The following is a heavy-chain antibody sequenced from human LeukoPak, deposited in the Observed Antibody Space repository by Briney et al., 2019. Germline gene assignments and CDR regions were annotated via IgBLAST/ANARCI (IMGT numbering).Heavy chain of an antibody. J-gene: IGHJ4*02. V-gene: IGHV3-66*01. CDR3: ARGSPFDD. Sequence: GGSLRLSCAATGFTFSSNYMSWVRQAPGKGLEWVSGIYSGGSTYYADSVKGRFTISRDKPKNMVYLQMNSLRAEDTAVYYCARGSPFDDWGQGTLVTVSS. D-gene: IGHD1-26*01. CDR1: GFTFSSNY. CDR2: IYSGGST.